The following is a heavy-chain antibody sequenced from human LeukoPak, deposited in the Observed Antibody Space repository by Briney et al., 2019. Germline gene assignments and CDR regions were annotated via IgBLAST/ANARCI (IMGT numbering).Heavy chain of an antibody. CDR3: ARVVVTALDYYGMDV. CDR1: GGSFSGYY. J-gene: IGHJ6*02. CDR2: INHSGST. D-gene: IGHD1-1*01. V-gene: IGHV4-34*01. Sequence: SETLSLTCAVYGGSFSGYYWSWIRQPPGKGLEWIGEINHSGSTNYNPSLKSRVTISVDTSKNQFSLKLSSVTAADTAVYYCARVVVTALDYYGMDVWGQGTTVTVSS.